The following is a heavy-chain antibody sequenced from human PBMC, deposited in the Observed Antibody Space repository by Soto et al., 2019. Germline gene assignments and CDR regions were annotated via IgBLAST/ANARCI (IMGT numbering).Heavy chain of an antibody. V-gene: IGHV3-48*03. CDR3: ARGPNSSPPPLYGMDV. CDR2: ISSSGSTI. J-gene: IGHJ6*02. CDR1: GFTFSSYE. Sequence: PGGSLRLSCAASGFTFSSYEMNWVRQAPGKGLEWVSYISSSGSTIYYADSVKGRFTISRDNAKNSLYLQMNSLRAEDTAVYYCARGPNSSPPPLYGMDVWGQGTTVTVSS. D-gene: IGHD6-13*01.